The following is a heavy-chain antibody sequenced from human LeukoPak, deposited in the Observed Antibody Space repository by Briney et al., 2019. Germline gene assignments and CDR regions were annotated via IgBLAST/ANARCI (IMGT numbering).Heavy chain of an antibody. CDR3: ARSYYYDYRQIDY. Sequence: PSETLSLTCAVYGGSFSGYYWSWIRQPPGKGLEWLGSIYYSGSTYYNPSLKSRVTISVDTSKNQFSLNLYSVTAADTAVFYCARSYYYDYRQIDYWGQGTLVTVSS. CDR2: IYYSGST. D-gene: IGHD3-22*01. V-gene: IGHV4-34*01. J-gene: IGHJ4*02. CDR1: GGSFSGYY.